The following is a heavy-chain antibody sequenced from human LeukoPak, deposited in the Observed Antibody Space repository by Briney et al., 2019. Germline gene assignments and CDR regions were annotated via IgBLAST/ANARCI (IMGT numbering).Heavy chain of an antibody. J-gene: IGHJ4*02. V-gene: IGHV5-51*01. Sequence: GESLKISSKGSGYSFTSYWIGWVRQMPGKGLEWMGIIYPGDSDTRYSPSFQGQVTISADKSISTAYLQWSSLKASDTAMYYCARPGTYCSGGSCYPTKGYYFDYWGQGTLVTVSS. CDR3: ARPGTYCSGGSCYPTKGYYFDY. D-gene: IGHD2-15*01. CDR2: IYPGDSDT. CDR1: GYSFTSYW.